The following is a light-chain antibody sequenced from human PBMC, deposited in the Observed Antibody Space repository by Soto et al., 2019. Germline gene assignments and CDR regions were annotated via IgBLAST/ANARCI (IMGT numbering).Light chain of an antibody. CDR3: RHYNSYSDA. J-gene: IGKJ1*01. CDR2: KAS. Sequence: DIQNIQCPFILNESVGDRVTITCRASQSISSWLAWYQQKPGKAPKLLIYKASTLESGVPSNFSGSGSGTEFTLTISSLQPDDFATYDCRHYNSYSDAFGQGTKVDI. CDR1: QSISSW. V-gene: IGKV1-5*03.